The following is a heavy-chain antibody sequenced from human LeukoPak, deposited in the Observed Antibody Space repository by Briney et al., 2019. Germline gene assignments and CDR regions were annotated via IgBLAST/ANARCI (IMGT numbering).Heavy chain of an antibody. D-gene: IGHD3-10*01. CDR1: GDAISSGVYS. CDR2: ISHSGST. J-gene: IGHJ5*01. V-gene: IGHV4-30-2*01. CDR3: ARDRGRNLGFDS. Sequence: SETLSLTCVVSGDAISSGVYSWAWLRQPPGQGLEWIGYISHSGSTYHNPSLESRVAISVDRSKNQISLNLTSVTAADTAVYFCARDRGRNLGFDSWGQGILVTVSS.